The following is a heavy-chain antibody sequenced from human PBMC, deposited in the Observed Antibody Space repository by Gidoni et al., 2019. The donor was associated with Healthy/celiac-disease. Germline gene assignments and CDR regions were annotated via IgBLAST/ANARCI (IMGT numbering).Heavy chain of an antibody. V-gene: IGHV4-39*01. Sequence: QLQLQESGPGLVKPSETLSLTCTVSGGSISSSSYYWGWIRQPPGKGLEWIGSIYYSGSTYYNPSLKSRVTISVDTSKNQFSLKLSSVTAADTAVYYCARGVAVAENYFDYWGQGTLVTVSS. J-gene: IGHJ4*02. CDR3: ARGVAVAENYFDY. D-gene: IGHD6-19*01. CDR1: GGSISSSSYY. CDR2: IYYSGST.